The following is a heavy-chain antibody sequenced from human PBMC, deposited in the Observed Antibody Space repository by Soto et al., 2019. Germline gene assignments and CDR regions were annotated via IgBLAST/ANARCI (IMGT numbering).Heavy chain of an antibody. CDR2: IYHSGST. J-gene: IGHJ5*02. D-gene: IGHD3-3*01. V-gene: IGHV4-30-2*01. CDR1: GGSISSDGYS. CDR3: ARAIGDDFWSGYYRRITGTPWWFDP. Sequence: PSETLSLTCAVSGGSISSDGYSWSWIRQPPGKGLEWIGYIYHSGSTYYNPSLKSRVTISVDRSKNQFSLKLSSVTATDTAVYYCARAIGDDFWSGYYRRITGTPWWFDPWGQGTLVTVSS.